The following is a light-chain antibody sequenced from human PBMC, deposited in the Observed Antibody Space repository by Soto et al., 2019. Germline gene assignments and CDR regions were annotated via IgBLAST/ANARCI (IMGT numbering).Light chain of an antibody. Sequence: DIQMTQSPSTLSASVGDRVTITCRASQSISSWLAWYQQKPGKAPKLLIYKASSLESGVPSRFSGSGSGTDFTLTISSLQPDDFATCYCQQYNSYSQTFGQGTKVEIK. V-gene: IGKV1-5*03. CDR2: KAS. J-gene: IGKJ1*01. CDR3: QQYNSYSQT. CDR1: QSISSW.